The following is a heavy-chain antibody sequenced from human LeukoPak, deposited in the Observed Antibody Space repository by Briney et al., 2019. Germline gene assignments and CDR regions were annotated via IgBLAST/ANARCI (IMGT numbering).Heavy chain of an antibody. J-gene: IGHJ3*02. Sequence: TGGSLRLSCSASGFTFSSSAMHWVRQAPGKGLEYVSAISSNGGSTYYAASVKGRFTISRDSAKNTLYLQMNSLRAEDTAVYYCVRDGYSYGFMLAFDIWGLGTRVTVSS. V-gene: IGHV3-64D*06. CDR2: ISSNGGST. CDR3: VRDGYSYGFMLAFDI. CDR1: GFTFSSSA. D-gene: IGHD5-18*01.